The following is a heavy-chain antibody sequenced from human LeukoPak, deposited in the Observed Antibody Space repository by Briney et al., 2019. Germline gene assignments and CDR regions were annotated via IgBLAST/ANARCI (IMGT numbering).Heavy chain of an antibody. CDR3: ARRLDY. Sequence: GGSLRLSCAVSGFTFDDYAMHWVRQVPGKGLEWVSGISWNSETIGYADSVKGRFTISRDNAKNSLYLQMNSLRAEDTAVYYCARRLDYWGQGTLVTVSS. CDR2: ISWNSETI. CDR1: GFTFDDYA. J-gene: IGHJ4*02. V-gene: IGHV3-9*01.